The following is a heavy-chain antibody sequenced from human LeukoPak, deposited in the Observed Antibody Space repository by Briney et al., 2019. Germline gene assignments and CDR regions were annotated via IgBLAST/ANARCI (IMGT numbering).Heavy chain of an antibody. CDR3: ARALYSGSYYCWFDP. J-gene: IGHJ5*02. V-gene: IGHV1-2*02. D-gene: IGHD1-26*01. CDR1: GYTFTGYY. Sequence: ASVKVSCKASGYTFTGYYTHWVRQAPGQGLEWMGWINPNSGGTNYAQKFQGRVTMTRDTSISTACMELSRLRSDDTAVYYCARALYSGSYYCWFDPWGQGTPVTVSS. CDR2: INPNSGGT.